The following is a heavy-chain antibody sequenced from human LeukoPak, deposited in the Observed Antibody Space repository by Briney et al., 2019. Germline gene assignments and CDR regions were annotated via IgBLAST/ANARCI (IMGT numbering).Heavy chain of an antibody. D-gene: IGHD3-3*01. J-gene: IGHJ5*02. CDR2: ISGSGGST. V-gene: IGHV3-23*01. CDR3: AKDPATYYDFWSAKGWFDP. CDR1: GFTFSSYA. Sequence: PGGSLRLSCVASGFTFSSYAMSWLRQAPGKGLEWVSDISGSGGSTYYADSVKGRFTISRDNTKNTLYLQMNSLRAEDTAVYYCAKDPATYYDFWSAKGWFDPWGQGTLVTVSS.